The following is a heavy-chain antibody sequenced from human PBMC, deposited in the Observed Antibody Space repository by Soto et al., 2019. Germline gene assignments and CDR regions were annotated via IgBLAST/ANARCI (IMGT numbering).Heavy chain of an antibody. CDR1: GFTFSSYS. CDR2: ISSSSSYI. D-gene: IGHD3-3*01. Sequence: GGSLRLSCAASGFTFSSYSMNWVRQAPGKGLEWVSSISSSSSYIYYADSVKGRFTISRDNAKNSLYLQMNSLRAEDTAVYYCARDLEYSEEVGRFDYWGQGTLVTVSS. V-gene: IGHV3-21*01. CDR3: ARDLEYSEEVGRFDY. J-gene: IGHJ4*02.